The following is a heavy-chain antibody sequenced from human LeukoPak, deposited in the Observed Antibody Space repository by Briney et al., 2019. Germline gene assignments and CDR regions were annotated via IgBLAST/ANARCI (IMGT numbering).Heavy chain of an antibody. CDR2: IRYDGSNK. CDR1: GFTFSSYG. Sequence: GGSLRLSCAASGFTFSSYGMHWVRQAPGKGLEWVAFIRYDGSNKYYADSVKGRFTISRDNAKNSLYLQMNSLRAEDTAVYYCARLRYYAMDVWGQGTTVTASS. CDR3: ARLRYYAMDV. J-gene: IGHJ6*02. V-gene: IGHV3-30*02.